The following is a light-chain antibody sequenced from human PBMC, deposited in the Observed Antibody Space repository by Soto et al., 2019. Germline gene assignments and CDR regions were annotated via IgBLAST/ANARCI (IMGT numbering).Light chain of an antibody. Sequence: QSVLTQPPSASGSPGQSVTISCTGTSSDVGGYNFVSWYQQHPGKSPKLMIYEVSKRPSGVPDRFSGSKSGNTASLTVSGLQAEDDAAYYCSSDAGSGIYVFGTGTKVTVL. V-gene: IGLV2-8*01. J-gene: IGLJ1*01. CDR1: SSDVGGYNF. CDR2: EVS. CDR3: SSDAGSGIYV.